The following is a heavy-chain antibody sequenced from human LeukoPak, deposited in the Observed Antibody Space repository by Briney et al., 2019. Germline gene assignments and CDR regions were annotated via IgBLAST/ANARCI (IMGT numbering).Heavy chain of an antibody. D-gene: IGHD6-19*01. CDR1: GFTVSDNH. Sequence: GGSLRLSCAASGFTVSDNHMSWVRQAPGKGLEWVAVIWFDGRNKYYADSVKGRFTISRDNSKNTLYLQMNSLRAEDTAVYYCARRIGSGHDYWGQGTLVTVSS. V-gene: IGHV3-33*08. CDR3: ARRIGSGHDY. J-gene: IGHJ4*02. CDR2: IWFDGRNK.